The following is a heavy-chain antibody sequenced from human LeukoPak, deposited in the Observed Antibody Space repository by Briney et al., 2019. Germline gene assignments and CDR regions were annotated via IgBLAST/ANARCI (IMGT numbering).Heavy chain of an antibody. D-gene: IGHD3-22*01. CDR1: GYSFTTSW. CDR2: IYPGDSDT. CDR3: ARRSSYDSSGYYPFDY. J-gene: IGHJ4*02. Sequence: GESLRTSCKGSGYSFTTSWIGWVRQMPGRGLEWMGIIYPGDSDTRYSPSFQGQVTISADKSISTAYLQWSSLRASDTAMYYCARRSSYDSSGYYPFDYWGQGTLVTVSS. V-gene: IGHV5-51*01.